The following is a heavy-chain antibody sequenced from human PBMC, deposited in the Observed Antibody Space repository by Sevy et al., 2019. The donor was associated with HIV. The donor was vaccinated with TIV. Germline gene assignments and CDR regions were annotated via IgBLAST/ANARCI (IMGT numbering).Heavy chain of an antibody. CDR2: IYYSGYT. Sequence: SETLSLTCTVSGDSISSKNDYWAWLRQPPGKGLEWVGDIYYSGYTASNPSLTVRVTLSVDTSKNQFSLKVTSVTAADTPVYYCARRRDCCGSDCLHFDLWGQGIPVTVSS. V-gene: IGHV4-39*01. J-gene: IGHJ4*02. CDR3: ARRRDCCGSDCLHFDL. CDR1: GDSISSKNDY. D-gene: IGHD2-21*01.